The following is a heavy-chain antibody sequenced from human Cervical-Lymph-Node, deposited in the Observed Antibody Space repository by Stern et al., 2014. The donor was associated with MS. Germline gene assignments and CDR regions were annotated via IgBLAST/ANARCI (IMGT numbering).Heavy chain of an antibody. V-gene: IGHV1-69*01. Sequence: VQLVESGAEVKKPGSSVKVSCQASGGTFNVYAINWVRQAPGQGLEWMGGIIPIIGLANYAQKFQGRVTITADASTRTSSMQLSSLTSNDTAVYYCARDGRHTNNYGLDVWGQGTPVTVSS. J-gene: IGHJ6*02. CDR1: GGTFNVYA. CDR2: IIPIIGLA. CDR3: ARDGRHTNNYGLDV.